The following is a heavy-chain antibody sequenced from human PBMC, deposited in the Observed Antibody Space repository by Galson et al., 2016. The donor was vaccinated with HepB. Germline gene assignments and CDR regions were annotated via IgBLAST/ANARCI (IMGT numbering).Heavy chain of an antibody. CDR1: GGSISSSSYY. D-gene: IGHD2-21*02. V-gene: IGHV4-39*01. CDR3: ARIGYCGGDCYSGY. Sequence: SETLSLTCSVSGGSISSSSYYWGWIRQPPGKGLEWIGSIYYSGSTYYNPSLKSRVTISVDTSKNQFSLKLRSVTAADTAVYYCARIGYCGGDCYSGYWGQGTLVTVSS. CDR2: IYYSGST. J-gene: IGHJ4*02.